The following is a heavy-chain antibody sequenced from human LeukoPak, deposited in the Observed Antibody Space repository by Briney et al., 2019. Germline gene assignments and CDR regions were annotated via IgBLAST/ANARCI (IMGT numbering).Heavy chain of an antibody. D-gene: IGHD6-13*01. J-gene: IGHJ4*02. CDR3: AKGIQQLDY. Sequence: PGGSLRLSCAASGFTFSSYEMNWVRQGPGKGLEWVSYISSSGSTKYYADSVKGRFTISRDNAKKSLYLQMNSLRAEDTAGYYCAKGIQQLDYWGQGTLVTVSS. V-gene: IGHV3-48*03. CDR1: GFTFSSYE. CDR2: ISSSGSTK.